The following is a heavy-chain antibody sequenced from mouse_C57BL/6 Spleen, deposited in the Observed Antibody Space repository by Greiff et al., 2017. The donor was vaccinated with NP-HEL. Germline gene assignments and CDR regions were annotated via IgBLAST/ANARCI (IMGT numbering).Heavy chain of an antibody. CDR3: ARGELGLYAMDY. Sequence: VQLQQSGPELVKPGASVKISCKASGYAFSSSWMNWVKQRPGKGLEWIGRIYPGDGDTNYNGKFKGKATLTADKSSSTAYMQLSSLTSEDSAVYFCARGELGLYAMDYWGQGTSVTVSS. D-gene: IGHD4-1*01. V-gene: IGHV1-82*01. CDR2: IYPGDGDT. J-gene: IGHJ4*01. CDR1: GYAFSSSW.